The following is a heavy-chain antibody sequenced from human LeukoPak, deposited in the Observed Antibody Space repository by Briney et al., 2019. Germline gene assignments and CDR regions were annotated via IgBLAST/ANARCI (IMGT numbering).Heavy chain of an antibody. D-gene: IGHD6-6*01. Sequence: SETLSLTCAVYGGSFSGYYWSWIRQPPGKGLEWIGEINHSGSTNYNPSLKSRVTISVDTSKNQFSLKLSSVTAADTAVYYCARVLSHSSSYYYYYYMDVWGKGTTVTVSS. CDR3: ARVLSHSSSYYYYYYMDV. CDR1: GGSFSGYY. J-gene: IGHJ6*03. CDR2: INHSGST. V-gene: IGHV4-34*01.